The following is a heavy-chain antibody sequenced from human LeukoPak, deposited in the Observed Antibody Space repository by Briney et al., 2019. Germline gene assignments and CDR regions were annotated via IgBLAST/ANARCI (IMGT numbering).Heavy chain of an antibody. J-gene: IGHJ4*02. D-gene: IGHD6-19*01. CDR1: GYTFTGYY. CDR2: IRPDTGGT. CDR3: ARGRAVAVTGSIDY. V-gene: IGHV1-2*02. Sequence: GASVKVSCKASGYTFTGYYMHWVRQAPGQGLEWMGWIRPDTGGTKCLQKFQDRVTMTGDAATGTAYMELSRLTSDDTAVYYCARGRAVAVTGSIDYWGQGTLVTVSS.